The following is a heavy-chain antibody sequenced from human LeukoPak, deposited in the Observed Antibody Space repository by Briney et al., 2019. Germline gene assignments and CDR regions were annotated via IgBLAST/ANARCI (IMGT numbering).Heavy chain of an antibody. V-gene: IGHV4-59*01. CDR3: ARGAAAGTDFDY. Sequence: SETLSLTCTVSGGSISSYYWSWIRQPPGKGLEWIGCIYYSGSTNYNPSLKSRVTISVDTSKNQFSLKLSSVTAADTAVYYCARGAAAGTDFDYWGQGTLVTVSS. CDR1: GGSISSYY. J-gene: IGHJ4*02. CDR2: IYYSGST. D-gene: IGHD6-13*01.